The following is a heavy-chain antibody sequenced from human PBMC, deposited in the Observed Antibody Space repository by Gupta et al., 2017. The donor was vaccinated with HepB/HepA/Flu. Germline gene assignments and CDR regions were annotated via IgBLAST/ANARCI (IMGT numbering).Heavy chain of an antibody. Sequence: QVQLQQWGAGLLKPSKTLSLICAVYGGSFSGNYWSWVRQSPEKGLEWIGEINPGGIAKYNPSLKSRVTMSRDTSKNHLSLKLSSVTAADTAVYYCARGPLTGTTRQFDDWGQGTQVTVSS. CDR1: GGSFSGNY. CDR2: INPGGIA. D-gene: IGHD1/OR15-1a*01. J-gene: IGHJ4*02. CDR3: ARGPLTGTTRQFDD. V-gene: IGHV4-34*01.